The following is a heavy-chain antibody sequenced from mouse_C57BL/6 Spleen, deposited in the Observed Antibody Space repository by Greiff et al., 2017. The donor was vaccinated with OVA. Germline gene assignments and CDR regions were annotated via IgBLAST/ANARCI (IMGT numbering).Heavy chain of an antibody. CDR1: GYSITSGYY. V-gene: IGHV3-6*01. CDR2: ISYDGSN. CDR3: ARDRGYGNYLAY. Sequence: VQLKESGPGLVKPSQSLSLTCSVTGYSITSGYYWNWIRQFPGNKLEWMGYISYDGSNNYNPSLKNRISITRDTSKNQFFLKLNSVTTEDTATYYCARDRGYGNYLAYWGQGTLVTVSA. J-gene: IGHJ3*01. D-gene: IGHD2-10*02.